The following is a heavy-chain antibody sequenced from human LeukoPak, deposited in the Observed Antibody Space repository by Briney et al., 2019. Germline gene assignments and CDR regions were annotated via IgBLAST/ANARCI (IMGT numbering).Heavy chain of an antibody. V-gene: IGHV4-34*01. CDR3: ARGSGWYRFSPPTLYYFDY. CDR1: GGSFSGYY. J-gene: IGHJ4*02. D-gene: IGHD6-19*01. Sequence: PSETLSLTCAVYGGSFSGYYWSWIRQPPGKGLEWIGEINHSGSTNYNPSLKSRVTISVDTSKNQFSLKLSSVTAADTAVYYCARGSGWYRFSPPTLYYFDYWGQGTLVTVSS. CDR2: INHSGST.